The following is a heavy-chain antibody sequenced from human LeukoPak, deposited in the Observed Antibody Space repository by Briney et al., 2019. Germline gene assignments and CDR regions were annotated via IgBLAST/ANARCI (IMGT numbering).Heavy chain of an antibody. CDR2: IYHSGTT. D-gene: IGHD6-19*01. CDR3: ARRSGWYLVDY. V-gene: IGHV4-30-2*05. Sequence: SATLSLTCAVSDVAISRGGYAWNWIRQPPGKGLEWIAYIYHSGTTYYNPSLKSRATISVDTSKNQFSLKLSSVTAADTAVYYCARRSGWYLVDYWGQGTLVTVSS. J-gene: IGHJ4*02. CDR1: DVAISRGGYA.